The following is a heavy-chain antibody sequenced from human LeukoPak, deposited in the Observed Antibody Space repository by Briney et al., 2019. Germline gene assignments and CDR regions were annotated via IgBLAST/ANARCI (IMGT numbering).Heavy chain of an antibody. V-gene: IGHV3-11*01. CDR3: ACSVGRWELLI. D-gene: IGHD1-26*01. J-gene: IGHJ4*02. CDR2: ISGSGYAI. CDR1: GFTFSDFH. Sequence: PGGSLRLSCTASGFTFSDFHMSWIRQAPGTGLEWVSHISGSGYAIHHPGSVKGRFTISRDNAKNSLYLQMNSLRVEDSAVYYCACSVGRWELLIWGQGTLVTVSS.